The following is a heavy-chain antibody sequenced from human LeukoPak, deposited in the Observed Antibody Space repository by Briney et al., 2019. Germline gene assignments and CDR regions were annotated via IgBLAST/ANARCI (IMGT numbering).Heavy chain of an antibody. V-gene: IGHV3-11*04. CDR2: ISSSDRTL. Sequence: GGSLRLSCAASGFPFSDYYMSWIRQAPGKGLEWDSYISSSDRTLYYAASVKGRFTISRDNAKNSLYLQMNSLRAEDTAVYYCARDLEVSAYDFWSGYYRHPNYFDHRGQGTLVTVSS. D-gene: IGHD3-3*01. J-gene: IGHJ4*02. CDR3: ARDLEVSAYDFWSGYYRHPNYFDH. CDR1: GFPFSDYY.